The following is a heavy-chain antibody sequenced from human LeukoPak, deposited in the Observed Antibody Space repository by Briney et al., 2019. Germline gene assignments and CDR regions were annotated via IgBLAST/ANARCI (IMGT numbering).Heavy chain of an antibody. CDR3: ARDTYYYGSGSYYNF. CDR2: IYSGGST. CDR1: GFTVSSNY. J-gene: IGHJ4*02. Sequence: GGSLRLSCAASGFTVSSNYMSWVRQAPGKGLEWVSVIYSGGSTYYADSVKGRFTISRDNSKNTLYLQMNSLRAEGTAVYYCARDTYYYGSGSYYNFWGQGTLVTVSS. D-gene: IGHD3-10*01. V-gene: IGHV3-66*01.